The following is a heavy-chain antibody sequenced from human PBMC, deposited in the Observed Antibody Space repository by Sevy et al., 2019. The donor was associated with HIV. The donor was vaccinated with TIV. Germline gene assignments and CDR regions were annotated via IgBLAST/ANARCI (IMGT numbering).Heavy chain of an antibody. J-gene: IGHJ4*02. CDR2: LNPLSGGT. Sequence: ASVKVSCKASGYTFTDNYLHWVRQAPGQGLEWMGRLNPLSGGTKYAQKFQGRVSMTRDTSITTAYTEVSRLRFDDTAVYWCAREAGSVHYGLLDYWGQGSLVTVSS. CDR1: GYTFTDNY. CDR3: AREAGSVHYGLLDY. D-gene: IGHD4-17*01. V-gene: IGHV1-2*06.